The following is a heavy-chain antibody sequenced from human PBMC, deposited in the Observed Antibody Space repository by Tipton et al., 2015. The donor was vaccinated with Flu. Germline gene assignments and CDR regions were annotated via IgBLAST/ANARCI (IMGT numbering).Heavy chain of an antibody. J-gene: IGHJ4*02. CDR3: ARVTHYYDSSGYGADDY. Sequence: QVQLVQSGAEVKKPGASVKVSCKASGYTFTSYYMHWVRQAPGQGLEWMGIINPSGGSTSYAQKFQGRVTMTRDTSTSTVYMELSSLRSEDTAVYYCARVTHYYDSSGYGADDYWGQGTLVTVSS. V-gene: IGHV1-46*01. CDR1: GYTFTSYY. CDR2: INPSGGST. D-gene: IGHD3-22*01.